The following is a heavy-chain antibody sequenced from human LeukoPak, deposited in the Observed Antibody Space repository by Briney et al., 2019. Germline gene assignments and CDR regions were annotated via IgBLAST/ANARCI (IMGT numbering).Heavy chain of an antibody. CDR1: GFTLSSNY. CDR3: ARVTIYSGSIRRGYMDV. CDR2: IYSGGST. Sequence: GSLRLSCAASGFTLSSNYMSWVRQAPGKGLEWGSIIYSGGSTYYADSVKGRFTISRDNSKNTLYLQMNSLRTEDTAGYYCARVTIYSGSIRRGYMDVWGKGTTVTVSS. V-gene: IGHV3-53*01. J-gene: IGHJ6*03. D-gene: IGHD1-26*01.